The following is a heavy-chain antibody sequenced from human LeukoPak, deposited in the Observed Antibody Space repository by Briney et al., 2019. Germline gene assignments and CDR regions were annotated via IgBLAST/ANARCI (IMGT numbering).Heavy chain of an antibody. Sequence: SETLSLTCAVYGGSFSGYYWSWIRQPPGKGLEWIGEINHSGSTNYNPSLKSRVTISVDTSKNQFSLKLSSVTAADTAVYYCARFDVRGSLVAFDIWGQGTMVTVSS. D-gene: IGHD3-16*01. J-gene: IGHJ3*02. CDR3: ARFDVRGSLVAFDI. V-gene: IGHV4-34*01. CDR1: GGSFSGYY. CDR2: INHSGST.